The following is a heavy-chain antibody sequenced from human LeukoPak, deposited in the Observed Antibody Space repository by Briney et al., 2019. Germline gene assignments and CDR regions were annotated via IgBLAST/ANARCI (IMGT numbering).Heavy chain of an antibody. D-gene: IGHD3-22*01. CDR3: ARYYDSSGYDFDY. J-gene: IGHJ4*02. CDR2: MNPNSGNT. V-gene: IGHV1-8*01. Sequence: WASVKVSCKASGNTFTSYDINWVRQATGQGLEWMGWMNPNSGNTGYAQKFQGRVTMTRNTSISTAYMELSSLRSEDTAVYYCARYYDSSGYDFDYWGQGTLVTVSS. CDR1: GNTFTSYD.